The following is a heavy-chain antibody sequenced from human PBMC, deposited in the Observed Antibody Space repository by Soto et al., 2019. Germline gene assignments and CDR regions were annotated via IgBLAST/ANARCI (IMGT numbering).Heavy chain of an antibody. CDR1: GFPFSNHA. CDR3: AKAGGGLGDFVHH. V-gene: IGHV3-23*01. D-gene: IGHD3-10*01. CDR2: ISDGGDLI. Sequence: GGSLRLSCAASGFPFSNHAMSWVRQAPGKGLEWVSGISDGGDLIYYADSVKGRFSMSRDNSENMLYLQMTNLRAEDTAIYFCAKAGGGLGDFVHHWGQGTPVTVSS. J-gene: IGHJ4*02.